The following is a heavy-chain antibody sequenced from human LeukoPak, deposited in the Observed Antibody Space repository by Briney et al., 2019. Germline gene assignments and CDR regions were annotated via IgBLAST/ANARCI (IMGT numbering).Heavy chain of an antibody. CDR2: IYPGDSDT. J-gene: IGHJ5*02. V-gene: IGHV5-51*01. CDR1: GYSFTNYW. CDR3: ARLVDIVPVSAASRDVVGTNWFDP. Sequence: GESLKISCKGSGYSFTNYWIGWVRQMPGKGLEWMGIIYPGDSDTRYSPSFQGQVTISADKSINTAYLQWSSLKASDTAIYYCARLVDIVPVSAASRDVVGTNWFDPWGQGTLVTVSS. D-gene: IGHD2-2*01.